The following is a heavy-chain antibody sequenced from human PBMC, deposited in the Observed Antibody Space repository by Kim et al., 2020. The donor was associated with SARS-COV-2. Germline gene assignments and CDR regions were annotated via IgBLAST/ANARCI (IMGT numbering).Heavy chain of an antibody. CDR3: ARDRITMVRGVGNWFDP. J-gene: IGHJ5*02. D-gene: IGHD3-10*01. V-gene: IGHV1-46*01. Sequence: FQGRVTMTRDTSTSTVYMELSSLRSEDTAVYYCARDRITMVRGVGNWFDPWGQGTLVTVSS.